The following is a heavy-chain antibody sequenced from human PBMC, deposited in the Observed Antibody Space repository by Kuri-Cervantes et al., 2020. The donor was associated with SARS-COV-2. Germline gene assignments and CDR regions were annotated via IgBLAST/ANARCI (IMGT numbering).Heavy chain of an antibody. CDR1: GFTFSNSD. Sequence: GESLKISCAASGFTFSNSDMHWVRQRPGKGLEWVAFIRNDGTARQYVDSVKGRFTISRDNSKNTLYLQMNSLRAEDTAVYYCAKDSLHYWGQGTLVTVSS. CDR3: AKDSLHY. V-gene: IGHV3-30*02. CDR2: IRNDGTAR. J-gene: IGHJ4*02.